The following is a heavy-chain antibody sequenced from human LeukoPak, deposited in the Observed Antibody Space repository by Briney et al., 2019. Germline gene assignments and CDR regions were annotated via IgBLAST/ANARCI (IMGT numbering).Heavy chain of an antibody. Sequence: ASVKLSCKASGYTLTVYYMHWVRHPPGQGLEWMGCINLNSGDTKYAQKFQGRVTMTRDTSMNTAYMELSRLRSDDTAIFYCARGGYVIVRDWFDPWGQGTLVTVSS. CDR1: GYTLTVYY. CDR3: ARGGYVIVRDWFDP. V-gene: IGHV1-2*02. D-gene: IGHD3-22*01. CDR2: INLNSGDT. J-gene: IGHJ5*02.